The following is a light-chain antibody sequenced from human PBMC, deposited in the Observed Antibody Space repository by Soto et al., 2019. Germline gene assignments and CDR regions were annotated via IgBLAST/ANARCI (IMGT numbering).Light chain of an antibody. J-gene: IGLJ3*02. CDR1: SSDVGTSNY. CDR3: SSCTGTNNLWV. V-gene: IGLV2-8*01. CDR2: EVN. Sequence: QSVLTQPPSASGSPGQSVTISCTGTSSDVGTSNYVSWYQLHPGKAPKLIIYEVNQRPSGVPDRFSGSKSGNTASLTVSGLQADDEGDYSCSSCTGTNNLWVFGGGTKVTVL.